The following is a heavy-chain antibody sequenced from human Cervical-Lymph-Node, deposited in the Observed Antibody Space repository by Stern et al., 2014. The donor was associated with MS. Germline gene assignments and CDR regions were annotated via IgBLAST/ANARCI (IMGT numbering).Heavy chain of an antibody. Sequence: EVQLVESGGGLVQPGRSLRLSCVASGFTFDDYAMHWVRQAPGKGLEWVSGISWNSGSIGYADSVKGRFTISRDNAKNSLYLQMNSLRAEDTALYYCAKDRGVGATPAFDYWGQGTLVTVSS. D-gene: IGHD1-26*01. CDR3: AKDRGVGATPAFDY. CDR2: ISWNSGSI. CDR1: GFTFDDYA. V-gene: IGHV3-9*01. J-gene: IGHJ4*02.